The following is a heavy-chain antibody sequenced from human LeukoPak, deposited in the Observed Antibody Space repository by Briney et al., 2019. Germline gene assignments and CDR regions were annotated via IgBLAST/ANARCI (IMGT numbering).Heavy chain of an antibody. V-gene: IGHV4-59*01. D-gene: IGHD3-10*01. CDR1: GGSIGSYY. CDR2: IYYNGNT. J-gene: IGHJ6*02. Sequence: SETLSLTCTVSGGSIGSYYWTWIRQTPEKGLEWIGSIYYNGNTNYNPSLKSRVAISIDTSESQFSLKVTSVIAADTATYYCARDSRYSYGSGGMDVWGQGTTVTVSS. CDR3: ARDSRYSYGSGGMDV.